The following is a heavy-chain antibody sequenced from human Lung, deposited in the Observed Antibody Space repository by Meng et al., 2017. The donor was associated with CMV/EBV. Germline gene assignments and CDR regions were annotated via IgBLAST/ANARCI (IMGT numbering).Heavy chain of an antibody. CDR3: ASARGVVRYAFDI. D-gene: IGHD2-15*01. J-gene: IGHJ3*02. CDR1: GFTFSTYW. V-gene: IGHV3-74*01. CDR2: IDSDGINI. Sequence: GRSLRLSCAASGFTFSTYWMHWVRLVPGKGLVWVSRIDSDGININYADSVKGRFTISRDNARNTLYLQMDSLRVEDTAVYYCASARGVVRYAFDIWGQGTXVTV.